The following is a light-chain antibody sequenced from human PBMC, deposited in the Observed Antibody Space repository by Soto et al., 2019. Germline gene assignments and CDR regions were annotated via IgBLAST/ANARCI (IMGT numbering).Light chain of an antibody. CDR2: DVN. CDR3: ISYTDSSTLV. CDR1: SSDVGGYNY. Sequence: QSALTQPASVSGSPGQSITISCTGTSSDVGGYNYVSWYQQHPGKAPKLIIYDVNFRPSGVSNRFSGSKSGNTASLTISGLQAEDEADYYCISYTDSSTLVFGTGTKLPVL. V-gene: IGLV2-14*01. J-gene: IGLJ1*01.